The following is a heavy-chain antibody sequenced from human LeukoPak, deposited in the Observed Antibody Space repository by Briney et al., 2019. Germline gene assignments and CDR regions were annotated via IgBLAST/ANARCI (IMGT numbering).Heavy chain of an antibody. Sequence: GGSLRLSCAASGLTFSIYGMAWVRQAPGKGLEWVSGISGSGDSTYYAASVKGRFTISRDNSKNTLYLQMNSLRADDAAVYYCARRYGRWLQFFDYWGQGTLVTVSS. V-gene: IGHV3-23*01. D-gene: IGHD5-24*01. CDR1: GLTFSIYG. J-gene: IGHJ4*02. CDR2: ISGSGDST. CDR3: ARRYGRWLQFFDY.